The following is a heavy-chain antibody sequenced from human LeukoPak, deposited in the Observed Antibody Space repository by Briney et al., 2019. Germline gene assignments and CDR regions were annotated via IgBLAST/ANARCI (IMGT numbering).Heavy chain of an antibody. CDR3: TLYNY. V-gene: IGHV1-3*03. Sequence: ASVKVSCKTSGYSFTSQDMHWVRQAPGQSLEWMGCINPGNGDTRYSQEFQGRVTITRDTSATTAYMELSSLRSDDMAVYYCTLYNYWGQGTLVTVSS. D-gene: IGHD2-2*02. J-gene: IGHJ4*02. CDR1: GYSFTSQD. CDR2: INPGNGDT.